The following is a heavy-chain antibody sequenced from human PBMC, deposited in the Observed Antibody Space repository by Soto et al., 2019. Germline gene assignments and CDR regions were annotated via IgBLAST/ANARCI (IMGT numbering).Heavy chain of an antibody. Sequence: PGESLKIPCKTSGYTLSRYWIAWVRQTPGRGLEWMGIIYPADSDTRYSPSSQGKVTISADKSTSTAYLHWNSLKASDSATYYCARKDSSGYSNWFDPWGQGTLVTVSS. V-gene: IGHV5-51*01. D-gene: IGHD3-22*01. CDR2: IYPADSDT. CDR1: GYTLSRYW. CDR3: ARKDSSGYSNWFDP. J-gene: IGHJ5*02.